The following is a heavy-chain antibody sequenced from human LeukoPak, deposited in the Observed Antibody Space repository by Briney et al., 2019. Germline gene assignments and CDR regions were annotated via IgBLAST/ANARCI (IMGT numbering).Heavy chain of an antibody. CDR3: ARVKMSYYYYYMDV. J-gene: IGHJ6*03. V-gene: IGHV4-4*07. D-gene: IGHD3-22*01. CDR1: GGSISSYY. Sequence: SETLSLTCTVSGGSISSYYWSWIRQPAGKGLEWIGRIYTSGSTNYNPSLKSRVTISVDTSKNQFSLKLSSVTAADTAVYYCARVKMSYYYYYMDVWGKGTTVTVSS. CDR2: IYTSGST.